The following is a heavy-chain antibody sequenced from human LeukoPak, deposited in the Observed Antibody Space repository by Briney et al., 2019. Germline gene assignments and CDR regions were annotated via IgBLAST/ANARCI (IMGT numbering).Heavy chain of an antibody. Sequence: SETLSLTCTVSGDSISSSSSYWGWIRQPPGEGLEWIGSIYYSGSTYYNTSLKSRVTISVDTSKNQFSLRLNSVTAADTAVYYCAREKGYDDYVGGDYYYYYMDVWGKGTTVTISS. V-gene: IGHV4-39*02. CDR2: IYYSGST. D-gene: IGHD4-17*01. CDR3: AREKGYDDYVGGDYYYYYMDV. J-gene: IGHJ6*03. CDR1: GDSISSSSSY.